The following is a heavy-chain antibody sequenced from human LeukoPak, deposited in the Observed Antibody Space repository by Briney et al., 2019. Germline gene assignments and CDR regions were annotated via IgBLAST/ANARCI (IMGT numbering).Heavy chain of an antibody. D-gene: IGHD2-15*01. Sequence: GGSLRLSCAASGFTFSSYWMNWARQAPGKGLEWVANIKQDGCEKYYVDSVKGRFTISRDNAKNSLYLQMNSLRAEDTAVYYCARDHGRYCSGGSCYFGGFFEYWGQGTLGTVSS. J-gene: IGHJ4*02. V-gene: IGHV3-7*03. CDR3: ARDHGRYCSGGSCYFGGFFEY. CDR2: IKQDGCEK. CDR1: GFTFSSYW.